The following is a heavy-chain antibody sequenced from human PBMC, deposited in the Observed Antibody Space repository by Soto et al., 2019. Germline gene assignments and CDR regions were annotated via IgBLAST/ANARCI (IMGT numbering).Heavy chain of an antibody. Sequence: GASVKVSCKASGYTFTGYYMHWVRQAPGQGLEWMGWINPNSGGTNYAQKFQGWVTMTRDTSISTAYMELSRLRSDDTAVYYCARDSYCGSGKAYMDVWGQGTTVTVSS. CDR3: ARDSYCGSGKAYMDV. D-gene: IGHD2-21*01. CDR1: GYTFTGYY. V-gene: IGHV1-2*04. CDR2: INPNSGGT. J-gene: IGHJ6*02.